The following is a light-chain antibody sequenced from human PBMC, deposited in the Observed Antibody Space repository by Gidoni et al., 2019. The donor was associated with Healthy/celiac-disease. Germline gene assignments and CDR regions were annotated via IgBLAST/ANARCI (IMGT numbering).Light chain of an antibody. V-gene: IGKV3-11*01. CDR3: QQRSNWPGT. J-gene: IGKJ1*01. Sequence: EIVLTQSPATLSLSPGERATLSCRASQSVSSYLAWYQQKPGQAPRLLIYDASNRATGIPARFSGSGSGTDFTLTISSLEPEDFAVYYCQQRSNWPGTFGQXTKVELK. CDR1: QSVSSY. CDR2: DAS.